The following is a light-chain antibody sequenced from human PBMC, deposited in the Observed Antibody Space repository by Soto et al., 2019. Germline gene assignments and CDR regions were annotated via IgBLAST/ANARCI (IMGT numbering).Light chain of an antibody. V-gene: IGKV3-15*01. J-gene: IGKJ1*01. CDR1: QSISIS. CDR2: GAS. CDR3: QQYDNWPPWT. Sequence: MTQSPSTLSASVGDRVTITCRASQSISISLAWYQQKPGQAPRLLIYGASTRATSVPARFIGSGSGTDFTLTISSLQSDDFAVYYCQQYDNWPPWTFGQGTKVDI.